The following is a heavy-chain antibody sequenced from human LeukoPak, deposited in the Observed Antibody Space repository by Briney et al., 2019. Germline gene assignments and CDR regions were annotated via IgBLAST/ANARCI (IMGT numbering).Heavy chain of an antibody. CDR1: GITLSNYG. D-gene: IGHD6-19*01. V-gene: IGHV3-23*01. Sequence: PGGSLRLSCGVSGITLSNYGMSWVRQAPGKGLEWVAGISDSGGRTNYADSVKGRFTISRDDSKNTLYLQMNSLRAEDTAVYYCAKNFRPGIAVLDYWGQGTLVTVSS. CDR2: ISDSGGRT. CDR3: AKNFRPGIAVLDY. J-gene: IGHJ4*02.